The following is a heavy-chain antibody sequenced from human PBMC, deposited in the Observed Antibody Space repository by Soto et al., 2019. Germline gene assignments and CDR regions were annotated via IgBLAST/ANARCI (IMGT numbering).Heavy chain of an antibody. J-gene: IGHJ4*02. CDR2: IYYSGST. V-gene: IGHV4-59*01. CDR1: GGSISSYY. Sequence: SETLSLTCTVSGGSISSYYWSWIRQPPGKGLEWIGYIYYSGSTNYNPSLKSRVTISVDTSKNQFSLKLSSVTAADTAVYYCARDRGYYDSSGYLDYWGQGTLVTVSS. D-gene: IGHD3-22*01. CDR3: ARDRGYYDSSGYLDY.